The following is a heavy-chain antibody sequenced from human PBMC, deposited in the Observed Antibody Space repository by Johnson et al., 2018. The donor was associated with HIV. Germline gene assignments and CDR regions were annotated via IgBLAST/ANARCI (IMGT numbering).Heavy chain of an antibody. Sequence: VQLLESRGGLLQPGGSLRLSCAASGFTFSSYDMHWVRQATGKGLEWVSAIGTAGDTYYPGSVKGRFTISRENAKNSLYLQMNSLRAGDTAVYYCARGSGYSGYGADAFDIWGQGTMVTVSS. CDR2: IGTAGDT. CDR1: GFTFSSYD. V-gene: IGHV3-13*01. CDR3: ARGSGYSGYGADAFDI. D-gene: IGHD5-12*01. J-gene: IGHJ3*02.